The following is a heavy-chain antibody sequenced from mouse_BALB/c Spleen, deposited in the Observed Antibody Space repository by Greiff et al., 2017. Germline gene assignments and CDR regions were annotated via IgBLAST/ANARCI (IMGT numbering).Heavy chain of an antibody. CDR1: GFNIKDYY. CDR3: NGYDYVWFAY. D-gene: IGHD2-4*01. V-gene: IGHV14-4*02. J-gene: IGHJ3*01. CDR2: IDPENGDT. Sequence: VHVKQSGAELVRSGASVKLSCTASGFNIKDYYMHWVKQRPEQGLEWIGWIDPENGDTEYAPKFQGKATMTADTSSNTAYLQLSSLTSEDTAVYYCNGYDYVWFAYWGQGTLVTVSA.